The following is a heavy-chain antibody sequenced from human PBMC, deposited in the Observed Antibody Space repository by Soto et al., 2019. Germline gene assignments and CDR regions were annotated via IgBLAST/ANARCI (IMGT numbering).Heavy chain of an antibody. J-gene: IGHJ4*02. CDR3: ANTYYDSSGYLVLDY. CDR2: IYWDDDK. D-gene: IGHD3-22*01. CDR1: GFSLSTSGVG. Sequence: APTLVNPTQTVTLTCTFSGFSLSTSGVGVGWIRQPPGKALEWLALIYWDDDKRYRPSLKSRLTITKDTSKNQAVLTMTNMDPVDTATYYCANTYYDSSGYLVLDYWGQGTLVTVSS. V-gene: IGHV2-5*02.